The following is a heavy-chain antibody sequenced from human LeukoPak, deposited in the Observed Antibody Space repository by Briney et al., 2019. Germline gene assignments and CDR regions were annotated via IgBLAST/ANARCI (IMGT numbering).Heavy chain of an antibody. CDR2: ITYDGSEM. CDR1: GFTFSSYG. D-gene: IGHD5-18*01. J-gene: IGHJ5*02. V-gene: IGHV3-30*19. CDR3: ARNRGYTYDYDSFDP. Sequence: TGGSLRLSCAASGFTFSSYGMYWVRQAPGKGLECVAFITYDGSEMYYADSVKGRFTISRDNSRDTLYLQVNSLRGDDTVIYYCARNRGYTYDYDSFDPWGQGTLVTVSS.